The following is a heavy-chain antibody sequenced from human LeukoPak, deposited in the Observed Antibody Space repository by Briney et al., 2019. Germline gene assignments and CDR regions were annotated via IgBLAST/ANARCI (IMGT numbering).Heavy chain of an antibody. V-gene: IGHV3-21*01. J-gene: IGHJ5*02. D-gene: IGHD2/OR15-2a*01. CDR3: AKDIFYGTGLAWFDT. Sequence: GGSLRLSCAASGFNFSSYTLNWVRQAPGKGLEWVSSITGDGASIYYAGPVRGRFTISRDNAKELVFLQLNSLRAEDTAVYYCAKDIFYGTGLAWFDTWGQGTLVTVSS. CDR1: GFNFSSYT. CDR2: ITGDGASI.